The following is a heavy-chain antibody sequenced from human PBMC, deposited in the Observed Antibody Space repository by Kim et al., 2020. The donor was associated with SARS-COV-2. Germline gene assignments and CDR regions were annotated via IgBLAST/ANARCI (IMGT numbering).Heavy chain of an antibody. CDR2: ISRSSSYI. CDR1: GFTFSNYS. CDR3: ARSLLAAAGAMDV. D-gene: IGHD6-13*01. V-gene: IGHV3-21*01. Sequence: GGSLRLSCAASGFTFSNYSMNWVRQAPGKGLEWVSSISRSSSYIYYADSVKGRFTISRDNAKNSLYLQMNSLRAEDTAVYYCARSLLAAAGAMDVWGQGTTVTVSS. J-gene: IGHJ6*02.